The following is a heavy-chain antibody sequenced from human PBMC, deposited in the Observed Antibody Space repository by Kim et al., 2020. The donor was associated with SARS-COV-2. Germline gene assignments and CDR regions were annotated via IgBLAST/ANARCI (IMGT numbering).Heavy chain of an antibody. CDR1: GFSVSDFH. D-gene: IGHD3-10*01. V-gene: IGHV3-73*01. CDR3: WGLISGCNSFDP. J-gene: IGHJ5*02. CDR2: ITDKSQNYAT. Sequence: GGSLRLSCTASGFSVSDFHVHWVRQASGKGLEWVGRITDKSQNYATAYGAPVKGRFTISTDDSKNTAFLQMNALKTEDTAVYYCWGLISGCNSFDPWGQGTLVTVSS.